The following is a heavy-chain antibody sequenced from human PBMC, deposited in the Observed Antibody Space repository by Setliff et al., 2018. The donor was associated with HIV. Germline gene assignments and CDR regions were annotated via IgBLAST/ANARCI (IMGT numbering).Heavy chain of an antibody. CDR1: GYTFTSYW. J-gene: IGHJ4*02. CDR3: ARSDSANWYVDY. V-gene: IGHV5-51*01. Sequence: GESLKISCKGSGYTFTSYWIGWVRQMPGKGLEWMGIIYPGDSDTRYSPSFQGQVTISADKSINTAFLQWSSLKAPDTAMFYCARSDSANWYVDYWGQGTLVTVSS. D-gene: IGHD1-1*01. CDR2: IYPGDSDT.